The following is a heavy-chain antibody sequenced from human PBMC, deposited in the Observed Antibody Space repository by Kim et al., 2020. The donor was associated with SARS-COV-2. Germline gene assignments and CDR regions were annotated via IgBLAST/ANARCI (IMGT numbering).Heavy chain of an antibody. V-gene: IGHV3-30-3*01. D-gene: IGHD6-13*01. CDR2: ISYDGSNK. CDR1: GFTFSSYA. Sequence: GGSLRLSCAASGFTFSSYAMHWVRQAPGKGLEWVAVISYDGSNKYYADSVKGRFTISRDNSKNTLYLQMNSLRAEDTAVYYCARSNGSPYSSSWYLDYWGQGTLVTVSS. CDR3: ARSNGSPYSSSWYLDY. J-gene: IGHJ4*02.